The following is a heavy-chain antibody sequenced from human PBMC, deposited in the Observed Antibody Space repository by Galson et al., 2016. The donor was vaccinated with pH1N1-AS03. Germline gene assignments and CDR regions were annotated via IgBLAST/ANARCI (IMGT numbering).Heavy chain of an antibody. CDR2: IKEDGSAK. J-gene: IGHJ4*02. D-gene: IGHD5-12*01. V-gene: IGHV3-7*01. Sequence: SLRLSCAASGFTFSTYWMSWVRQAPGKGLEWVANIKEDGSAKYYVDSVKGRFTLSRDNAKNSLYLQIDSLRGEDTAVYYCARDATGYGGYVAWGQGTLVTVSA. CDR1: GFTFSTYW. CDR3: ARDATGYGGYVA.